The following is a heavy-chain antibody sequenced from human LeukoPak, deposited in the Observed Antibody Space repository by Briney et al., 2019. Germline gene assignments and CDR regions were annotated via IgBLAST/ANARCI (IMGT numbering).Heavy chain of an antibody. CDR3: AKKEGIVVVPAAIDY. V-gene: IGHV3-23*01. D-gene: IGHD2-2*02. Sequence: GGSLRLSCAASGFTFSSYAMSWVRQAPGKGLEGVSAIVGSGGSTYYAASVKGRFTISRDNSKNTLYLQMNSLRAEDTAVYYCAKKEGIVVVPAAIDYWGQGTLVTVSS. CDR1: GFTFSSYA. CDR2: IVGSGGST. J-gene: IGHJ4*02.